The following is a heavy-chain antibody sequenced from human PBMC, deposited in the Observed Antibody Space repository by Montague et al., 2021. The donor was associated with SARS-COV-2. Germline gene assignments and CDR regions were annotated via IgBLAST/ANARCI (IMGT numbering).Heavy chain of an antibody. J-gene: IGHJ2*01. CDR3: AREYRIELWQTNWYFGL. D-gene: IGHD3-16*01. CDR1: GGSISGYY. V-gene: IGHV4-59*01. CDR2: IYHSGNT. Sequence: SETLSLTCSVSGGSISGYYWSWIRQPPGKGLEWIGYIYHSGNTKYNPSLKSRVSISVDTSTNQFSLWLSSVTAADTAVYYCAREYRIELWQTNWYFGLWGRGTLVTVSS.